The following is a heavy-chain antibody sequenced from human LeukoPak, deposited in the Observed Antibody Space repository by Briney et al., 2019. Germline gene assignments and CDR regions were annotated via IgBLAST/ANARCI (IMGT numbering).Heavy chain of an antibody. J-gene: IGHJ1*01. CDR3: VEGLTIRGYRFLQH. Sequence: PGGSLRLSCAASGFTFSSYEMHWVRQASGKGLEWISYISSAGSIIYYADSVKGRFTISRDNPKSSLYLQMSSLRAEDTAIYYCVEGLTIRGYRFLQHLGQGTLVIVSS. D-gene: IGHD3-22*01. CDR2: ISSAGSII. V-gene: IGHV3-48*03. CDR1: GFTFSSYE.